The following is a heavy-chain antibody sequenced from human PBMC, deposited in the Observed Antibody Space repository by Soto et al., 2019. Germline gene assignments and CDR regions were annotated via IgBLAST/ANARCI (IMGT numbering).Heavy chain of an antibody. CDR1: GGTFSSYA. CDR3: AIYTVTASSYYYYYGMDV. CDR2: IIPIFGTA. J-gene: IGHJ6*02. D-gene: IGHD4-4*01. V-gene: IGHV1-69*13. Sequence: GASVKVSCKASGGTFSSYAISRVRQAPGQGLEWMGGIIPIFGTANYAQKFQGRVTITADESTSTAYMELSSLRSEDTAVYYCAIYTVTASSYYYYYGMDVWGQGTTVTVSS.